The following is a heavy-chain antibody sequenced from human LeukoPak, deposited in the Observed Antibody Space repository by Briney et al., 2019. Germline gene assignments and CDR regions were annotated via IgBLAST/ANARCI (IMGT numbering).Heavy chain of an antibody. CDR2: MNIDGSEK. CDR1: GFTFSSYW. J-gene: IGHJ4*02. Sequence: GSLRLSCAASGFTFSSYWMGWVRQAPGKRLEWVANMNIDGSEKYYADSAKGRFTISRDNARNSVYLQMNSLRVEDTAVYYCARDPVEWELLLDYWGQGTLVTVSS. CDR3: ARDPVEWELLLDY. D-gene: IGHD1-26*01. V-gene: IGHV3-7*01.